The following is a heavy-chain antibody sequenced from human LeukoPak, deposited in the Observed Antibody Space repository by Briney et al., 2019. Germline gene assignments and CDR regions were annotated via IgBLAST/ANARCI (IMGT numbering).Heavy chain of an antibody. CDR3: ARADYNILPGYYIEKKRPKYSWSDP. V-gene: IGHV1-69*05. J-gene: IGHJ5*02. D-gene: IGHD3-9*01. Sequence: GSSVKVSCKASGGTCSSYAISWVRQAPGQGLEWMGGIIPIFGTANDAQKFQGRVTITTDESTSTAYMELSSLRSEGTAVYYCARADYNILPGYYIEKKRPKYSWSDPRGQGTLFTVSS. CDR1: GGTCSSYA. CDR2: IIPIFGTA.